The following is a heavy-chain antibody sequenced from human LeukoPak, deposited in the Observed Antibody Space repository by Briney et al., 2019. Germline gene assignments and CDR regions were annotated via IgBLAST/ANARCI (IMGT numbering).Heavy chain of an antibody. D-gene: IGHD1-26*01. V-gene: IGHV1-2*02. J-gene: IGHJ4*02. CDR1: GYTFTGYY. CDR2: INPNSGGT. CDR3: ARHMGGTGYFDY. Sequence: GASVKLSCKASGYTFTGYYMHWVRQAPGQGLEWMGWINPNSGGTNYAQKFQGRVTLTRDTSISTAYMELSSLRSDDTAVYYCARHMGGTGYFDYWGQGTLVTASS.